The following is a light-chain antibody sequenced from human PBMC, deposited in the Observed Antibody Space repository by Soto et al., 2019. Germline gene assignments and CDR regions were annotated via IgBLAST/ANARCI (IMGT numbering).Light chain of an antibody. CDR2: GAS. CDR3: QQYGISPIT. CDR1: QSVSSSY. Sequence: EIVLTQSPGTLSLSPGERATLSCRSSQSVSSSYLAWYQQKPGKAPSLLIYGASSRATGIPDRFSGSGSGTDFTLKISSLEPEAVAVYYCQQYGISPITFGQGTRLAIK. J-gene: IGKJ5*01. V-gene: IGKV3-20*01.